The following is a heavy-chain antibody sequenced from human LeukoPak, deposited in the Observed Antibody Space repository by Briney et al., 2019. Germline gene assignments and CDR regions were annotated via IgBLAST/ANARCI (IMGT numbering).Heavy chain of an antibody. V-gene: IGHV3-53*04. D-gene: IGHD4-4*01. CDR2: IYSGGSI. J-gene: IGHJ6*02. CDR3: ARLDYSNYYYYYGMDV. Sequence: GGSLRLSCAASGFTFSSYSMNWVRQAPGKGLEWVSVIYSGGSIYYADSVKGRFTISRHNSKNTLYLQMNSLRAEDTAVYYCARLDYSNYYYYYGMDVWGQGTTVTVSS. CDR1: GFTFSSYS.